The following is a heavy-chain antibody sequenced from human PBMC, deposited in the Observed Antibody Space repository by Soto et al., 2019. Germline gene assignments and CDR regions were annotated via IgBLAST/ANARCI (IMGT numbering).Heavy chain of an antibody. D-gene: IGHD3-16*02. CDR3: ARGDYVWGSYRTDY. V-gene: IGHV4-61*01. J-gene: IGHJ4*02. Sequence: KPSETLSLTCTVSGGSVSSGSYYWSWIRQPPGRGLGWIGCIYYSGSTNYNPSLKSRVTISVDTSKNQFSLKLSSVTAADTAVYYCARGDYVWGSYRTDYWGQGTLVTVSS. CDR1: GGSVSSGSYY. CDR2: IYYSGST.